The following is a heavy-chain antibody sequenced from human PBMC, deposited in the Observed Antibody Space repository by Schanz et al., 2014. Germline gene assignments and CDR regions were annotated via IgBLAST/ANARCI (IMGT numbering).Heavy chain of an antibody. CDR2: ISYDGRNK. D-gene: IGHD3-9*01. CDR1: GFTFSSYA. Sequence: QVQLVESGGGVVQPGRSLRLSCAASGFTFSSYAMHWVRQAPGKGLEWVAVISYDGRNKYYADSVKGRFTMSRDNAKNTLYLQMNSLRAEDTAVYYCARDSRPDYDFLTAYYSIDYWGQGTLVTVSS. V-gene: IGHV3-30-3*01. CDR3: ARDSRPDYDFLTAYYSIDY. J-gene: IGHJ4*02.